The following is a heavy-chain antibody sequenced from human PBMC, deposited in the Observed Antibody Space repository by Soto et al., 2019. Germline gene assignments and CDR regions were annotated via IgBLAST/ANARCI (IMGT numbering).Heavy chain of an antibody. J-gene: IGHJ4*02. V-gene: IGHV3-30-3*01. CDR1: GFIFTTYA. Sequence: QVHLVESGGGVVQPGRSLRLSCAASGFIFTTYAMHWVRQAPGKGLEWVAVISYDGNHEYYADSVRGRFTISRDNSKNTLYLQMDSLRADDTALYYCARSSVAGTCGYYFDYWGQGALVTVSS. D-gene: IGHD6-19*01. CDR3: ARSSVAGTCGYYFDY. CDR2: ISYDGNHE.